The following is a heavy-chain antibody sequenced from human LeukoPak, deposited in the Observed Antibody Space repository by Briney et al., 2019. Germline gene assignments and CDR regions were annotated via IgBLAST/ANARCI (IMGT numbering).Heavy chain of an antibody. D-gene: IGHD2-21*02. V-gene: IGHV3-30*04. CDR3: AKDLAYCGGDCYLKYFQH. CDR2: ISSDGTKK. Sequence: GGSLRLSCAASGFTFSKYAMYWVRQAPGKGLAWVAVISSDGTKKYYGDPVRGRFTISRDNSKNTLYLQMNSLRAEDTAVYYCAKDLAYCGGDCYLKYFQHWGQGTLVTVSS. J-gene: IGHJ1*01. CDR1: GFTFSKYA.